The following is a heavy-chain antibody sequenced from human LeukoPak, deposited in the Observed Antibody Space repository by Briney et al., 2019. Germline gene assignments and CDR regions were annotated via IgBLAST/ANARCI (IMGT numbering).Heavy chain of an antibody. CDR1: GFTFSSYA. CDR2: ISRNGGST. J-gene: IGHJ3*02. D-gene: IGHD6-19*01. V-gene: IGHV3-64D*09. CDR3: VKDGAHSSGWHGGGAFDI. Sequence: AGSLSLSCSASGFTFSSYAMHWVRQAPGKGLEYVSAISRNGGSTYYADSVKGKSTISRDNSKNTLYLQMSSLRAEDTAVYYCVKDGAHSSGWHGGGAFDIRGAGKLGTVSS.